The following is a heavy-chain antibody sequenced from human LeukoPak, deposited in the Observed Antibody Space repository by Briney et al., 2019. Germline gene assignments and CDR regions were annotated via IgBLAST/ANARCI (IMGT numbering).Heavy chain of an antibody. V-gene: IGHV3-21*01. CDR1: GFTFSSYS. CDR2: ISSSSSYI. J-gene: IGHJ4*02. D-gene: IGHD3-10*01. Sequence: GGSLRLSCAASGFTFSSYSMNWVRQAPGKGLEWVSSISSSSSYIYYADSVKGRFTISRDNAKNSLYLQMNSLRAEDTAVYYCARSDYYGLGTPDYWGQGTLVTVSS. CDR3: ARSDYYGLGTPDY.